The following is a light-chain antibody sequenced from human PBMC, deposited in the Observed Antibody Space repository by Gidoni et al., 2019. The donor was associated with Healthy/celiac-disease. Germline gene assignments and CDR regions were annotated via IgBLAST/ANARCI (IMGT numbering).Light chain of an antibody. CDR3: AAWDDSLWV. Sequence: SVLTQPPSASGPPGQRVTITCSGSSHNIGSNTVNWYQQLPGTAPKLLIYSNNQRPSGVPDRFSGSKSGTSASLAISGLQSEDEADYYCAAWDDSLWVFGGGTKLTVL. CDR2: SNN. V-gene: IGLV1-44*01. CDR1: SHNIGSNT. J-gene: IGLJ3*02.